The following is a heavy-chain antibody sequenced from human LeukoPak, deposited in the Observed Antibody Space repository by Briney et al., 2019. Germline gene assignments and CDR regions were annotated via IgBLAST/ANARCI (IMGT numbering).Heavy chain of an antibody. J-gene: IGHJ4*02. CDR1: GGSISSSSYY. D-gene: IGHD6-19*01. V-gene: IGHV4-61*02. CDR3: ARDGGSGWYNY. Sequence: PSETLSLTCTVSGGSISSSSYYWNWIRQPAGKGLEWIGRIQASGRTNYNPSLKSRITVSVDTSKNQFSLKLTSVTAADTAVYYCARDGGSGWYNYWGQGTLVTVSS. CDR2: IQASGRT.